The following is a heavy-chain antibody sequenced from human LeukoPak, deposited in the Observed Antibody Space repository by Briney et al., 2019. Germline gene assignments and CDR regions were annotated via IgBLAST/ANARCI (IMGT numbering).Heavy chain of an antibody. V-gene: IGHV3-11*01. J-gene: IGHJ4*02. CDR1: GFTFSDYY. D-gene: IGHD3-22*01. CDR3: ARRGHSSGYSSHYFDY. CDR2: ISSSGSTI. Sequence: GGSLRLSCAASGFTFSDYYMSWIRQAPGKGLEWVSYISSSGSTIYYADSVKGRFTISRDNAKNSLYLQMNSLRAEDTAVYYCARRGHSSGYSSHYFDYWGQGTLVTVSS.